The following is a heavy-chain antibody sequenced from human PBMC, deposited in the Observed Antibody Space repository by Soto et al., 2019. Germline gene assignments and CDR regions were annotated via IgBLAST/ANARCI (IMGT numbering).Heavy chain of an antibody. CDR2: IYSGGTT. J-gene: IGHJ4*02. CDR3: ARNGWGMATVGM. D-gene: IGHD4-4*01. Sequence: EVQLVEYGGGLVQPGGSLRLSCAASGFTVSNNYMIWFRLPPGKGLEWVSLIYSGGTTYYADSVKGRFTISRDNSKNTLYLQMNSLRVEDTAVYYCARNGWGMATVGMWGPGTLVTVSS. V-gene: IGHV3-53*01. CDR1: GFTVSNNY.